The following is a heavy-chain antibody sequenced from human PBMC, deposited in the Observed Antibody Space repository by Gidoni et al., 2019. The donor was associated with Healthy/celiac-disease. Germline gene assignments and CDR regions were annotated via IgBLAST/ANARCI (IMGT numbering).Heavy chain of an antibody. D-gene: IGHD5-18*01. Sequence: QLQLQESGPGLVKPSETLSLTCTVSGGSISSSSYYWGWIRQPPGKGLEWIGSIYYSGSTYYNPSLKSRVTISVDTSKNQFSLKLSSVTAADTAVYYCARHRVDTLGYYFDYWGQGTLVTVSS. V-gene: IGHV4-39*01. CDR1: GGSISSSSYY. J-gene: IGHJ4*02. CDR2: IYYSGST. CDR3: ARHRVDTLGYYFDY.